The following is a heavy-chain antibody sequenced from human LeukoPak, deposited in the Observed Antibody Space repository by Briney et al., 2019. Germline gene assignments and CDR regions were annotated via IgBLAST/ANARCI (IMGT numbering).Heavy chain of an antibody. CDR2: IIPIFGTA. CDR1: GGTFSSYA. CDR3: ASSAGGVRPLAGLYYHYYYMDV. V-gene: IGHV1-69*13. J-gene: IGHJ6*03. Sequence: GASVKVSCKASGGTFSSYAISWVRQAPGQGLEWMGGIIPIFGTADYAQKFQGRVTITADESTRTAYMELSSLRSEDTAVYYCASSAGGVRPLAGLYYHYYYMDVWGKGTTVTVSS. D-gene: IGHD3-16*01.